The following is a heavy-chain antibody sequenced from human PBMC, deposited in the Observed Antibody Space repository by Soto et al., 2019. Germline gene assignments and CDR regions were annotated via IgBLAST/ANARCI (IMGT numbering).Heavy chain of an antibody. Sequence: SVKVSCKASGYTFTSYGISCLRQAPGQGLEWMGWISAYNGNTNYAQKLQGRVTMTTVTSTSTAYMELRSLRSDDTAVYYCARDAVAGYNWFDPWGQGTLVTVSS. J-gene: IGHJ5*02. CDR2: ISAYNGNT. CDR1: GYTFTSYG. V-gene: IGHV1-18*01. CDR3: ARDAVAGYNWFDP. D-gene: IGHD6-19*01.